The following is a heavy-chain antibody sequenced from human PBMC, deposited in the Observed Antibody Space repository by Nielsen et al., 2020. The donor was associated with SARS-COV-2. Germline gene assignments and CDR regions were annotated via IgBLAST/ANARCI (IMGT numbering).Heavy chain of an antibody. D-gene: IGHD1-7*01. Sequence: ASVKVSCKASGYTFTSYAMHWVRQAPGQGLEWMGWINPNSGGTNYAQKFQGWVTMTRDTSISTAYMELSRLRSDDTAVYYCARGKLELRYYGMDVWGQGTTVTVSS. CDR3: ARGKLELRYYGMDV. V-gene: IGHV1-2*04. CDR1: GYTFTSYA. J-gene: IGHJ6*02. CDR2: INPNSGGT.